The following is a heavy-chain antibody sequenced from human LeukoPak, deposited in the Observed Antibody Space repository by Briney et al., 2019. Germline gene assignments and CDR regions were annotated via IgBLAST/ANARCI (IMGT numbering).Heavy chain of an antibody. CDR3: ARGFNAGATDY. D-gene: IGHD1-26*01. CDR2: INSDGTST. J-gene: IGHJ4*02. CDR1: GFXFSSYW. V-gene: IGHV3-74*01. Sequence: GGSLRLSCAASGFXFSSYWMHWVRQAPGKGLVWVSRINSDGTSTSYADSVKGRFTISRDNAKDTLYLQMNSLRAEDSAVYYCARGFNAGATDYWGQGTLVTVSS.